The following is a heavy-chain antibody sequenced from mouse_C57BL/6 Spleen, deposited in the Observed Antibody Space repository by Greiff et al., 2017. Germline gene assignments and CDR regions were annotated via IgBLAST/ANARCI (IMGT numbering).Heavy chain of an antibody. J-gene: IGHJ4*01. CDR3: ARTLYYFYAMDY. Sequence: EVQRVESGGGLVKPGGSLKLSCAASGFTFSDYGMHWVRQAPEKGLEWVAYISSGSSTIYYADTVKGRFTISRDNAKNTLFLQMTSLRSEDTAMYYCARTLYYFYAMDYWGQGTSVTVSS. CDR2: ISSGSSTI. V-gene: IGHV5-17*01. CDR1: GFTFSDYG. D-gene: IGHD1-1*01.